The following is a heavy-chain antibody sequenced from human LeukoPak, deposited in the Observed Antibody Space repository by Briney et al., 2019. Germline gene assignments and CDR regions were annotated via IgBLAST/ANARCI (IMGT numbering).Heavy chain of an antibody. Sequence: PSETLSLTCAVYGGSFSGYYWSWIRQHPGKGLEWIGYIYYSGSTYYNPSLKSRVTISVDTSKNQFSLKLSSVTAADTAVYYCAISITMVRGVLDYWGQGTLVTVSS. V-gene: IGHV4-31*11. CDR3: AISITMVRGVLDY. CDR1: GGSFSGYY. D-gene: IGHD3-10*01. J-gene: IGHJ4*02. CDR2: IYYSGST.